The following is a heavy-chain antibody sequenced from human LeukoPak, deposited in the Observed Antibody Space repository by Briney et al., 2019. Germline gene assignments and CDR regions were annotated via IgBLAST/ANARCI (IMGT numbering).Heavy chain of an antibody. V-gene: IGHV4-39*07. CDR2: IYYSGST. J-gene: IGHJ4*02. CDR3: ARDRSVGVLPAPPFDF. CDR1: GGSISSSSYY. Sequence: PSETLSPTCTVSGGSISSSSYYWGWIRQPPGKGLEWIGSIYYSGSTYYNPSLKSRLTISADTSKNQFSLTLTSVTAADTAVYYCARDRSVGVLPAPPFDFWGQGTLVTVSS. D-gene: IGHD6-6*01.